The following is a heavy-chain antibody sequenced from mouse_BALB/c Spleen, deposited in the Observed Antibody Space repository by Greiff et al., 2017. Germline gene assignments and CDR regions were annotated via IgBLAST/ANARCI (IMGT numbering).Heavy chain of an antibody. CDR2: ISSGSSTI. D-gene: IGHD2-14*01. J-gene: IGHJ4*01. CDR3: ARGGYYRSMDY. V-gene: IGHV5-17*02. Sequence: EVQLVESGGGLVQPGGSRKLSCAASGFTFSSFGMHWVRQAPEKGLEWVAYISSGSSTIYYADTVKGRFTISRDNPKNTLFLQMTSLRSEDTAMYYCARGGYYRSMDYWGQGTSVTVSS. CDR1: GFTFSSFG.